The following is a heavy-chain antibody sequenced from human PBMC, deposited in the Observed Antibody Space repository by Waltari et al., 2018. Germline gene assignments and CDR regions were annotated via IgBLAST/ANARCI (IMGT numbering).Heavy chain of an antibody. CDR3: ARDRGWQQFDF. V-gene: IGHV3-7*01. CDR2: INVEGSED. J-gene: IGHJ4*02. Sequence: EVQLVESGGGLVQPGGSLRLSCAASGFSFSTTWMSWIRQAPGRGLERVSNINVEGSEDYYLDSVKGRFTISRDNAKNSLYLHLNSLRVEDSAVYYCARDRGWQQFDFWGQGTLVTVSS. CDR1: GFSFSTTW. D-gene: IGHD3-10*01.